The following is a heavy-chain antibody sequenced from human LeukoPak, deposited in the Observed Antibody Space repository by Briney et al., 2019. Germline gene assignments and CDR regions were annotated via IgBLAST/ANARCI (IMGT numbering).Heavy chain of an antibody. CDR3: ARDQYSYAHAAH. D-gene: IGHD5-18*01. CDR2: ISSSSSYI. CDR1: GFTFSSYS. Sequence: GGSLRLSCAAFGFTFSSYSMNWVRQAPGKGLEWVSSISSSSSYIYYADSVKGRFTISRDNAKNSLYLQMNSLRAEDTAVYYCARDQYSYAHAAHWGQGTLVTVSS. J-gene: IGHJ4*02. V-gene: IGHV3-21*01.